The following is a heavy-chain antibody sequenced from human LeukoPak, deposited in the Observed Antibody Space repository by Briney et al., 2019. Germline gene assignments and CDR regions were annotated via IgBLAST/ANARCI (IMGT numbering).Heavy chain of an antibody. Sequence: SETLSLTCTVSGGSISSSSYYWGWIRQPPGKGLEWIGSIYYTGSAYYNPSLKSRVTISVDTSKNHFSLKLSSVTAADTAVYYCARAGGYYYADFDYWGQGTLVTVSS. D-gene: IGHD3-22*01. CDR1: GGSISSSSYY. V-gene: IGHV4-39*07. CDR3: ARAGGYYYADFDY. J-gene: IGHJ4*02. CDR2: IYYTGSA.